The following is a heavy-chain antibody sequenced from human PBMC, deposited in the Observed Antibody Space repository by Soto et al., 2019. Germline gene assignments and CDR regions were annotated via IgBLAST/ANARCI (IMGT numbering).Heavy chain of an antibody. V-gene: IGHV4-59*01. CDR1: GGSISSYY. CDR3: ARGGITGTDY. Sequence: SETLSLTYTVSGGSISSYYWSWIRQPPGKGLEWIGYIYYSGSTNYNPSLKSRVTISVDTSKNQFSLKLSSVTAADTAVYYCARGGITGTDYWGQGTLVTVSS. J-gene: IGHJ4*02. CDR2: IYYSGST. D-gene: IGHD1-20*01.